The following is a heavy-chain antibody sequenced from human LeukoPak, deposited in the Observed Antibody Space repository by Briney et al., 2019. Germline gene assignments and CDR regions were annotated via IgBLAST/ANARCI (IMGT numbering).Heavy chain of an antibody. CDR2: IKQDGSEK. CDR1: GFTFSSYW. J-gene: IGHJ4*02. Sequence: PGGSLRLSCAASGFTFSSYWMSWVRQAPGKGLEWVANIKQDGSEKYYVDSVKGRFTISRDNSKNTLYLQMNSLRAEDTAVYYCAKHGYYDSSGYFDYWGQGTLVTVSS. V-gene: IGHV3-7*03. CDR3: AKHGYYDSSGYFDY. D-gene: IGHD3-22*01.